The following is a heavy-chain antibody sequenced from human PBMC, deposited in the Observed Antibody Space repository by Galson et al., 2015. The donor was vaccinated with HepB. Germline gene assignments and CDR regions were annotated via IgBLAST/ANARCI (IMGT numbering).Heavy chain of an antibody. CDR3: AKDPLRNSYAWAHLDS. CDR2: ISYDGSNK. Sequence: SLRLSCAASKFSFSNYGMHWVRQAPGMGLEWVAFISYDGSNKYYADSVKGRFTVSRDNSKNTLDLQMNRLRGDDTAVYYCAKDPLRNSYAWAHLDSWGQGTLVTVSS. CDR1: KFSFSNYG. J-gene: IGHJ4*02. V-gene: IGHV3-30*18. D-gene: IGHD5-18*01.